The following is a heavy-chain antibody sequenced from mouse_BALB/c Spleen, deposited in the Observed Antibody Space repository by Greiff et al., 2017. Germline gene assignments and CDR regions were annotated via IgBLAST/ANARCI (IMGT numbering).Heavy chain of an antibody. V-gene: IGHV2-9*02. CDR1: GFSLTSYG. CDR3: ARVITTATSFAY. Sequence: QVQLKESGPGLVAPSQSLSITCTVSGFSLTSYGVHWVRQPPGKGLEWLGVIWAGGSTNYNSALMSRLSISKDNSKSQVFLKMNSLQTDDTAMYYCARVITTATSFAYWGQGTLVTVSA. D-gene: IGHD1-2*01. CDR2: IWAGGST. J-gene: IGHJ3*01.